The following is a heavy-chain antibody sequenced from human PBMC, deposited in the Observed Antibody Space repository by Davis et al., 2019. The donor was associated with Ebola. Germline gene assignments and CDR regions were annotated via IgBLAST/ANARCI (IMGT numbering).Heavy chain of an antibody. J-gene: IGHJ4*02. CDR1: GGSISGSL. CDR3: VGGYNFDY. V-gene: IGHV4-59*01. CDR2: IYYSGST. D-gene: IGHD5-18*01. Sequence: SETLSLTCIVSGGSISGSLWSWCSWIRQPPGKGLEWIGYIYYSGSTYYNSSLKSRVTISVDTSKNQFSLKLSAVTAADTATYYCVGGYNFDYWGQGALVIVSS.